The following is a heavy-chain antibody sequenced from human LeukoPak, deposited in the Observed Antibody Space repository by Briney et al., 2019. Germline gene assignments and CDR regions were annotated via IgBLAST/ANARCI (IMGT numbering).Heavy chain of an antibody. CDR1: GFTFSSYA. J-gene: IGHJ4*02. CDR2: IKQDGSEK. D-gene: IGHD3-3*01. V-gene: IGHV3-7*01. Sequence: GGSLRLSCAASGFTFSSYAMSWVRQAPGKGLEWVANIKQDGSEKYYVDSVKGRFTISRDNAKNSLYLQMNSLRAEDTAVYYCAREYYDFWSGYYLGYFDYWGQGTLVTVSS. CDR3: AREYYDFWSGYYLGYFDY.